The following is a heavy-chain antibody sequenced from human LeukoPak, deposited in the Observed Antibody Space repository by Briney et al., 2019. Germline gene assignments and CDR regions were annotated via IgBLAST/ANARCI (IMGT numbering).Heavy chain of an antibody. CDR3: ARVTAGWSGIAVADTFDY. CDR1: GFTFSSYG. CDR2: ISYDGSNK. D-gene: IGHD6-19*01. V-gene: IGHV3-30*03. Sequence: PGGSLRLSCAASGFTFSSYGMHWVRQAPGKGLEWVAVISYDGSNKYYADSVKGRFTISRDNSKNTLYLQMNSLRTEDTAVYYCARVTAGWSGIAVADTFDYWGQGTLVTVSS. J-gene: IGHJ4*02.